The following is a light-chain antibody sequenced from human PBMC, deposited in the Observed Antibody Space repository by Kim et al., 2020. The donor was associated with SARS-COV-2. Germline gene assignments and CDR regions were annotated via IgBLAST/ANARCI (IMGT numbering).Light chain of an antibody. CDR1: QSISNY. Sequence: IQMTQSPSSLSASVGDRVTITCRASQSISNYLNWYQQKPGKAPKVLIYAASILQSGAPSRFSGSGSGTYFTLTINNLQPEGFATYYCQQSYSNPPEYTFGQGTKLEI. CDR2: AAS. J-gene: IGKJ2*01. CDR3: QQSYSNPPEYT. V-gene: IGKV1-39*01.